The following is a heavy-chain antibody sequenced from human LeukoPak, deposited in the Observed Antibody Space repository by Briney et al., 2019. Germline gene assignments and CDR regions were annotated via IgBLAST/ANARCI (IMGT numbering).Heavy chain of an antibody. V-gene: IGHV4-59*01. CDR3: ARSSYYDMDV. CDR1: GGSISSYY. CDR2: IHYSGST. Sequence: SETLSLTCTVSGGSISSYYWSWIRQPPGKGLEWIGYIHYSGSTNYNPSLKSRVTISIDTSKNQFSLKLSSVTAADTAVYCCARSSYYDMDVWGQGTTVTVSS. J-gene: IGHJ6*02.